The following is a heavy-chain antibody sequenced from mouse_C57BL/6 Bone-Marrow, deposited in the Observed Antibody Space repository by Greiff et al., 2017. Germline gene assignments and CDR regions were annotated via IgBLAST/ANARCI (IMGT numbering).Heavy chain of an antibody. Sequence: VQLQQPGAELVMPGASVKLSCKASGYTFTSYWMHWVKQRPGQGLEWIGEIDPSDSYTNYNQKFKGKSTLTVDKSSSTAYMQLSSLTSEDSAVYYGAVWLRPYYFDYWGQGTTLTVSS. D-gene: IGHD2-2*01. CDR1: GYTFTSYW. CDR3: AVWLRPYYFDY. V-gene: IGHV1-69*01. J-gene: IGHJ2*01. CDR2: IDPSDSYT.